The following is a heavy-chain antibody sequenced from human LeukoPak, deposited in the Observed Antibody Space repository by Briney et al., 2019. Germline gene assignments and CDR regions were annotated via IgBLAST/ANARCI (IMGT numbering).Heavy chain of an antibody. V-gene: IGHV4-39*07. CDR3: ARVYSGYDWYDY. D-gene: IGHD5-12*01. Sequence: SETLSLTCTVSGGSIRSSSYYWGWIRQPPGKGLEWIGSIYYSGSTYYNPSLKSRVTISVDTSKNQFSLKLSSVTAADTAVYYCARVYSGYDWYDYWGQGTLVTVSS. CDR1: GGSIRSSSYY. J-gene: IGHJ4*02. CDR2: IYYSGST.